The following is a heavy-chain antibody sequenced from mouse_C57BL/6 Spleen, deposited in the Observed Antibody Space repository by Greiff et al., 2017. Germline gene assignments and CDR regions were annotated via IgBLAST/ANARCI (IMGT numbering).Heavy chain of an antibody. D-gene: IGHD1-1*01. CDR1: GYTFTSYW. CDR2: IHPNSGST. CDR3: ARRDLDYYGSSYFDY. J-gene: IGHJ2*01. Sequence: QVQLKQPGAELVKPGASVKLSCKASGYTFTSYWMHWVKQRPGQGLEWIGMIHPNSGSTNYNEKFKSKATLTVDKSSSTAYMQLSSLTSEDSAVYYCARRDLDYYGSSYFDYWGQGTTLTVSS. V-gene: IGHV1-64*01.